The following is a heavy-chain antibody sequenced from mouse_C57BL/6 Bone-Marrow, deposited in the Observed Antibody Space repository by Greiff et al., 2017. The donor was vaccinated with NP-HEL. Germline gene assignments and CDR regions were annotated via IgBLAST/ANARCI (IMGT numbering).Heavy chain of an antibody. CDR3: ASFITSVEWTVDV. Sequence: QVQLQQPGAELVKPGASVKMSCKASGYTFTSYWITWVKQRPGQGLEWIGDIYPGSGSTNYNEKFKCKATLTVDTSSSTAYMQLSSLTSEDSAVYFCASFITSVEWTVDVWGQGTTLTVSS. CDR2: IYPGSGST. J-gene: IGHJ2*01. V-gene: IGHV1-55*01. D-gene: IGHD1-1*01. CDR1: GYTFTSYW.